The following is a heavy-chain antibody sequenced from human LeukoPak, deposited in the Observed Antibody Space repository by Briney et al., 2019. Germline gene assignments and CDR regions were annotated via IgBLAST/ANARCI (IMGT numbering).Heavy chain of an antibody. D-gene: IGHD6-13*01. J-gene: IGHJ4*02. CDR1: GFTVSSNY. Sequence: GGSLRLSCAASGFTVSSNYMSWVRQAPGKGLEWVSVIYSGGSTYYADSVKGRFTISRDNSKNTLYLQMNTLRAEDTAVYYCARDGPPKSYSSSWYFDYWGQGTLVTVSS. CDR2: IYSGGST. CDR3: ARDGPPKSYSSSWYFDY. V-gene: IGHV3-66*01.